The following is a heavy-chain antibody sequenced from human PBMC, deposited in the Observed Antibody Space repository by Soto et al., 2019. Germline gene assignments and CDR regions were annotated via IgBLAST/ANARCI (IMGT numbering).Heavy chain of an antibody. Sequence: SETLSLTCTVSGGSISSGDYYWSWIRQPPGKGLEWIGYIYYSGSTYYNPSLKSRVTISVDTSKNQFSLKLSSVTAADTAVYYCARLSYYYDSSGYLAYWGQGSLVTVSS. V-gene: IGHV4-30-4*01. CDR1: GGSISSGDYY. CDR3: ARLSYYYDSSGYLAY. D-gene: IGHD3-22*01. J-gene: IGHJ4*02. CDR2: IYYSGST.